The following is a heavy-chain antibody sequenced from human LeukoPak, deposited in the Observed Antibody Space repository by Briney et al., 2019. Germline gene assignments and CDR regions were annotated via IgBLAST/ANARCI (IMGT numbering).Heavy chain of an antibody. Sequence: GGSLRLSCAASGFTFSVYYMAWVRQAPGKGLEWVGLSRNKENRYSTEYGASVKGRVTISRDDSKNLMYLEMKSLKSEDTAVYYCVRENFGGYDYWGQGTLVTVSS. J-gene: IGHJ4*02. V-gene: IGHV3-72*01. CDR2: SRNKENRYST. CDR3: VRENFGGYDY. D-gene: IGHD2-15*01. CDR1: GFTFSVYY.